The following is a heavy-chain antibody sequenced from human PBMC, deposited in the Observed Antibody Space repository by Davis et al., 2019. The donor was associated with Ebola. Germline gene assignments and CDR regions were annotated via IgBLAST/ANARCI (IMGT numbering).Heavy chain of an antibody. CDR1: GGTFSSYA. V-gene: IGHV1-69*13. Sequence: SVKVSCKASGGTFSSYAISWVRQAPGQGLEWMGGIIPIFGTANYAQKFQGRVTITADESTSTAYMELSSLRSEDTAVYYCARGRVTRGGSYWGLDAFDIWGQGTMVTVSS. J-gene: IGHJ3*02. D-gene: IGHD1-26*01. CDR3: ARGRVTRGGSYWGLDAFDI. CDR2: IIPIFGTA.